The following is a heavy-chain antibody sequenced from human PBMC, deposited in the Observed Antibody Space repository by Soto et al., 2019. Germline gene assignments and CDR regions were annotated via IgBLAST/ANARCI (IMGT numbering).Heavy chain of an antibody. Sequence: GGSLRLSCAASGFTFSSYGMHWVRQAPGKGLEWVAVISYDGSNKYYADSVKGRFTISRDNSKNTLYLQMNSLRAEDTAVYYCATGLVVAARHPFYFDYWGQGTLVTVSS. V-gene: IGHV3-30*03. D-gene: IGHD2-15*01. CDR1: GFTFSSYG. J-gene: IGHJ4*02. CDR2: ISYDGSNK. CDR3: ATGLVVAARHPFYFDY.